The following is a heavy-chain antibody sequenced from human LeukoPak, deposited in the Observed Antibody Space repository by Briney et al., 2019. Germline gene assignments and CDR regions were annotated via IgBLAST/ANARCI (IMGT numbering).Heavy chain of an antibody. CDR3: ARDDIAVAGTYYYYYYMDV. CDR2: TYYRSKWYN. Sequence: SQTLSLTCATSGDSVSSNSAAWNWIRQSPSRGLEWLGRTYYRSKWYNDYAVSVKSRITINPDTSKNQFSLQLNSVTPEDTAVYYCARDDIAVAGTYYYYYYMDVWGKGTTVTISS. J-gene: IGHJ6*03. CDR1: GDSVSSNSAA. V-gene: IGHV6-1*01. D-gene: IGHD6-19*01.